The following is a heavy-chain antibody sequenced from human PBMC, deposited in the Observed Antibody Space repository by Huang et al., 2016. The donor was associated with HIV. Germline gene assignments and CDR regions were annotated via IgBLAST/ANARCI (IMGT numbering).Heavy chain of an antibody. V-gene: IGHV4-59*02. D-gene: IGHD1-20*01. CDR3: AGAPRSSNWSNY. CDR1: GGSVSSYY. Sequence: QVQLQESGPGLVKPLETLSLTCTVSGGSVSSYYWYWIRQPPGKGLEWIGFAYDSRSTNYNPSLKSRVTISVDSSKNQVSLELNSVTAADTAVYYCAGAPRSSNWSNYWGQGTLAIVSS. J-gene: IGHJ4*02. CDR2: AYDSRST.